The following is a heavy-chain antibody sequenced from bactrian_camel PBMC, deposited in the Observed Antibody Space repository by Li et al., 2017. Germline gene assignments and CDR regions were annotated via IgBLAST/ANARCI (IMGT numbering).Heavy chain of an antibody. CDR1: GDTIGRYC. D-gene: IGHD4*01. V-gene: IGHV3S55*01. Sequence: HVQLVESGGGSVQVGGSLRLSCVASGDTIGRYCMGWFRQIPDREREGVAGIESDGSTSYADSVKGRFTISQNNAKNTLYLQMNNLHPQDSAMYYCAAVRDLTAPNEYKYWGQGTQVTVS. CDR3: AAVRDLTAPNEYKY. J-gene: IGHJ4*01. CDR2: IESDGST.